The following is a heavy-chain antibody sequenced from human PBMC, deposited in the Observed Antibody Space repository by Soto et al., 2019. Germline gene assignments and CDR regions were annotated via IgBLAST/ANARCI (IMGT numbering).Heavy chain of an antibody. J-gene: IGHJ4*02. CDR1: GGSISSGGYY. Sequence: PSETLSLTCTVSGGSISSGGYYWSWIRQHPGKGLEWIGYIYYSGSTNYNPSLKSRVTISVDTSKNQFSLKLTSVTAADTAVYFCARYQKGPFDYWGQGTLVTVSS. CDR3: ARYQKGPFDY. V-gene: IGHV4-30-4*08. CDR2: IYYSGST. D-gene: IGHD2-2*01.